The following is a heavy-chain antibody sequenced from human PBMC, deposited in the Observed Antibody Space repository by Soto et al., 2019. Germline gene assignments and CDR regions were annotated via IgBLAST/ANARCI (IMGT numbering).Heavy chain of an antibody. J-gene: IGHJ4*02. CDR1: GFTFSSYS. CDR2: ISSSRTTI. CDR3: VRDAGSWGY. Sequence: EVQLVESGGGLVQPGGSLRLSCVGSGFTFSSYSMDWVRQAPGKGLEWISYISSSRTTIHYADSVKGRFTISRDNAKNSLSLQMNSLRDEDTAIYYCVRDAGSWGYWGQGTLVTVSS. D-gene: IGHD3-10*01. V-gene: IGHV3-48*02.